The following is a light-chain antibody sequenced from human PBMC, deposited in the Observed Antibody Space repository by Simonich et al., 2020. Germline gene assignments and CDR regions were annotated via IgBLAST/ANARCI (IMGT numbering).Light chain of an antibody. J-gene: IGLJ3*02. CDR1: SSDVGGYNY. V-gene: IGLV2-14*01. Sequence: QSALTQPASVSGSPGQSITISCTGTSSDVGGYNYVSWYQQHPAKAPKLMIYDVSKRPSGVSNRFPGSKSGNTASLTISGLQAEDEADYYCSSYTSSSTWVFGGGTKLTVL. CDR3: SSYTSSSTWV. CDR2: DVS.